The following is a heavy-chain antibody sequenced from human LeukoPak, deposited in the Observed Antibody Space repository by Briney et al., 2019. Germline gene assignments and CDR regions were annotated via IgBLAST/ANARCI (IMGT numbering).Heavy chain of an antibody. J-gene: IGHJ4*02. CDR2: INTDGSST. CDR3: ARSKYGDYPYFDY. CDR1: GFTFSSYG. Sequence: GGSLRLSCAASGFTFSSYGMHWVRQAPGKGLVWVSRINTDGSSTSYADSVKGRFTISRDNAKNTLYLQMNSLRAEDTAVYYCARSKYGDYPYFDYWGQGTLVTVSS. D-gene: IGHD4-17*01. V-gene: IGHV3-74*01.